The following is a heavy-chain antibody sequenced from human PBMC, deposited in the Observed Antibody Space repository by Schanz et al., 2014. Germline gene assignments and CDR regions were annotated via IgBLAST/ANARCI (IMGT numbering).Heavy chain of an antibody. V-gene: IGHV3-23*01. J-gene: IGHJ6*02. CDR2: ISHSGGSK. Sequence: DVQLLESGGGLVQPGGSLRLSCAASGFTFNSYAMTWVRQAPGKGLEWVSSISHSGGSKYYADSVKGRFTISRDNSENTLYLQMNSLSADDTAVFYCANGMGYCSGGTCYDYYYYGLDVWGQGTTVTVSS. CDR3: ANGMGYCSGGTCYDYYYYGLDV. D-gene: IGHD2-15*01. CDR1: GFTFNSYA.